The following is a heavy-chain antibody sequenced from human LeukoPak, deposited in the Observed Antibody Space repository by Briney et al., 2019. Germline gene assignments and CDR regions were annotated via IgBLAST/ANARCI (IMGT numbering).Heavy chain of an antibody. CDR1: GFTFSNFW. Sequence: PGGSLRLSCAASGFTFSNFWMSWVRQAPGKGLEWVANIRQDGSEKYYVDSVKGRFTISRDNAKNSLYLQMNSLRAEDTAVYYCARDVGAEDYWGQGTLVTVSS. J-gene: IGHJ4*02. CDR2: IRQDGSEK. D-gene: IGHD1-26*01. V-gene: IGHV3-7*01. CDR3: ARDVGAEDY.